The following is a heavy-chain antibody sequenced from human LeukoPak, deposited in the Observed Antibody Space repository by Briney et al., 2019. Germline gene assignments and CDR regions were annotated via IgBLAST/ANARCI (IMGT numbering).Heavy chain of an antibody. Sequence: GGSLRLSCAASVFIFDDYGMSWGRQAPGKGLEWVSGINWNGGSTGYGDSVEGRFTISRDNAKNSLYLQMNGLRAEDTALYYCARDLKRLAAVQPPEFDYRGQGTLVTVSS. CDR3: ARDLKRLAAVQPPEFDY. CDR1: VFIFDDYG. J-gene: IGHJ4*02. CDR2: INWNGGST. V-gene: IGHV3-20*04. D-gene: IGHD6-13*01.